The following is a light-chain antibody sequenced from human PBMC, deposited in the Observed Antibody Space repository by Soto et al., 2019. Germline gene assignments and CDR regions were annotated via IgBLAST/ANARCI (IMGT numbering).Light chain of an antibody. Sequence: DIQMTQSPSTLSASIGDRVTISCRASQSIAYRLAWYQQKPGTAPRLLIYDASSLEGGVPLRFSGSGSGTEFTLTISGLQPDDFAICHCQQYQSYSWSFGQGTRVEIK. J-gene: IGKJ1*01. CDR2: DAS. CDR1: QSIAYR. V-gene: IGKV1-5*01. CDR3: QQYQSYSWS.